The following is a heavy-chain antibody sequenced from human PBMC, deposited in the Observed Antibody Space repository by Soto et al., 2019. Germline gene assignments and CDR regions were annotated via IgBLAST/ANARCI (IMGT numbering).Heavy chain of an antibody. CDR1: GGTFSSYA. CDR3: ARDTATAPGAFDI. D-gene: IGHD5-18*01. CDR2: IIPIFGTA. Sequence: SVKVSCKASGGTFSSYAISWVRQAPGQGLEWMGGIIPIFGTANYAQKFQGRVTITADESTSTAYMELSSLRSEDTAVYYCARDTATAPGAFDIWGQGTMVTVSS. V-gene: IGHV1-69*13. J-gene: IGHJ3*02.